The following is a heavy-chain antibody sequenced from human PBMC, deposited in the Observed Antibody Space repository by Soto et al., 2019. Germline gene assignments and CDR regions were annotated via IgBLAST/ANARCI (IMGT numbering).Heavy chain of an antibody. Sequence: SQTLSLTCAISGDSVSSYSAAWNWIRQSPSGGLEWLGRTYYRYRFFSDYAESVKSRIIITPDTSKNQFSLQLKSVTPEDTLVSYRVRDRYSSSGWFDPWGQGTPVTVSS. CDR2: TYYRYRFFS. CDR3: VRDRYSSSGWFDP. V-gene: IGHV6-1*01. D-gene: IGHD3-10*01. CDR1: GDSVSSYSAA. J-gene: IGHJ5*02.